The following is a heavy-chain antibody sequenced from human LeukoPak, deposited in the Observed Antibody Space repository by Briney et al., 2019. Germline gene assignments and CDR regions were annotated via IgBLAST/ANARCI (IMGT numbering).Heavy chain of an antibody. CDR2: ISPHSGVT. V-gene: IGHV1-2*02. D-gene: IGHD6-19*01. CDR1: GYSFPAYY. CDR3: ARGIAVAARGGFDY. Sequence: ASVKVSCKASGYSFPAYYMHWVRQAPGQGLEWMGWISPHSGVTNYAQKFQGRVTMTRDTSINTAYMELSGLISDDTAIYYCARGIAVAARGGFDYWGQGTLVTVSS. J-gene: IGHJ4*02.